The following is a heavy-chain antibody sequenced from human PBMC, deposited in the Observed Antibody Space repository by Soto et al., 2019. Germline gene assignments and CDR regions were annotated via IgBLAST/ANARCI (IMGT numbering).Heavy chain of an antibody. Sequence: SSETLSLTCAVSGGSISSSNWWSWVRQPPGKGLEWIGEIYHSGSTNYNPSLKSRVTISVDKSKNQFSLKLSSVTAADTAVYYCARTYYDILTGYPYFDYWGQGTLVTVSS. CDR2: IYHSGST. D-gene: IGHD3-9*01. CDR3: ARTYYDILTGYPYFDY. CDR1: GGSISSSNW. J-gene: IGHJ4*02. V-gene: IGHV4-4*02.